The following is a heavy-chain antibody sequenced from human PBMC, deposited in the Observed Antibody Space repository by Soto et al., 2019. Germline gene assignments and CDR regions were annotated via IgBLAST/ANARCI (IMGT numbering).Heavy chain of an antibody. Sequence: LRLSCIASEFTVSTNSMSWVRQAPGKGLEWVSIIYRGGTTHYADSVRGRFTISRDNSKNTVHLQMNSLRAEDTAVYYCARDGRDDYRNTLWYFDLWGRGTLVTVSS. D-gene: IGHD4-17*01. CDR1: EFTVSTNS. CDR2: IYRGGTT. J-gene: IGHJ2*01. CDR3: ARDGRDDYRNTLWYFDL. V-gene: IGHV3-53*01.